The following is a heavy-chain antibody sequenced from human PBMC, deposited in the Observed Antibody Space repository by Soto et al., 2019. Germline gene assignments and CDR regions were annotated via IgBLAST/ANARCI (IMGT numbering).Heavy chain of an antibody. Sequence: SETLSLTCTVSGGSISSGGYYWSWIRQHPGKGLEWIGYIYYSGSTYYNPSLKSRVTISVDTSKNQFSLKLSSVTAADTAVYYCARVRPVFNHNWFDPWGQGTLVTVSS. CDR3: ARVRPVFNHNWFDP. D-gene: IGHD2-21*01. V-gene: IGHV4-31*03. CDR2: IYYSGST. CDR1: GGSISSGGYY. J-gene: IGHJ5*02.